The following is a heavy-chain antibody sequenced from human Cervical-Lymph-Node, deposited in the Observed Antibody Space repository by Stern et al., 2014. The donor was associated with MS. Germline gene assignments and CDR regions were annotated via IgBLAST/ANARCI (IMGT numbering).Heavy chain of an antibody. D-gene: IGHD4-17*01. V-gene: IGHV5-51*01. J-gene: IGHJ4*02. CDR2: IYPGDSDT. Sequence: EVQLVESGAEVKKPGESLKISCKGSGYSFNANWIAWVRQMPGKGLEWMGIIYPGDSDTSYSPSFQGQVTISADKSISTVYLQWSSLKASDTAMYYCARDYGDYAFDYWGQGTLVTVSS. CDR1: GYSFNANW. CDR3: ARDYGDYAFDY.